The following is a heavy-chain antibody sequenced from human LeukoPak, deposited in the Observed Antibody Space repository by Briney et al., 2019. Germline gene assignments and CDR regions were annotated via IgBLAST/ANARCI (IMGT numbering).Heavy chain of an antibody. CDR1: GGSINTYY. J-gene: IGHJ4*02. V-gene: IGHV4-4*07. CDR3: ARVRYYYDGSGNNAYYFDL. D-gene: IGHD3-22*01. Sequence: SETLSLTCTVSGGSINTYYWSWIRRPARKGLEWIGRIYSSGSTNYNPSLKSRITMSVDVSKHPFSLRLSSVTAADTAVYYCARVRYYYDGSGNNAYYFDLWGQGTLVTVSS. CDR2: IYSSGST.